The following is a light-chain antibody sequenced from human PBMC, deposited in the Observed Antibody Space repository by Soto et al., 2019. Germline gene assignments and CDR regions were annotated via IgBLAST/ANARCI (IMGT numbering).Light chain of an antibody. J-gene: IGKJ3*01. CDR3: QPRSRWGGTFT. Sequence: EIVLTQSPATLSLSPGERATLSCRASQSVSSYLAWYQQKPGQAPRLLIYDASNRATGIPARFSGSGSGTDFTLTISSLEPEDFAVYYCQPRSRWGGTFTFGPGTKVDIK. CDR1: QSVSSY. CDR2: DAS. V-gene: IGKV3-11*01.